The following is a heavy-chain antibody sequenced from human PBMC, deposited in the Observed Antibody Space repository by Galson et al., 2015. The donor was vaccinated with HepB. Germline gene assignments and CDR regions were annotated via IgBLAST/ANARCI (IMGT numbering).Heavy chain of an antibody. D-gene: IGHD3-10*01. V-gene: IGHV1-46*04. CDR3: ARDPSNMVRGVIHNYYGMDV. J-gene: IGHJ6*02. Sequence: SVKVSCKASGYTFTSYYMHWVRQAPGQGLEWMGIINPSGGSTSYAQKLQGRVTMTRDTSTSTVYMELSSLRSEDTAVYYCARDPSNMVRGVIHNYYGMDVWGQGTTVTVSS. CDR2: INPSGGST. CDR1: GYTFTSYY.